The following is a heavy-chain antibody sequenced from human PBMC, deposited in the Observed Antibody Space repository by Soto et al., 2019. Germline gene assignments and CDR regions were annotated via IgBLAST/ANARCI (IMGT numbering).Heavy chain of an antibody. Sequence: GGSLRLSCAASGFTFSNAWMNWVRQAPGKGLEWVGRIKSKTDGGTTDYAAPGKGRFTISRDDSKNTLYLQMNSLKTEDTAVYYCTTPPVDTAMVTITYRDYWGQGTLVTVSS. J-gene: IGHJ4*02. CDR3: TTPPVDTAMVTITYRDY. V-gene: IGHV3-15*07. CDR2: IKSKTDGGTT. CDR1: GFTFSNAW. D-gene: IGHD5-18*01.